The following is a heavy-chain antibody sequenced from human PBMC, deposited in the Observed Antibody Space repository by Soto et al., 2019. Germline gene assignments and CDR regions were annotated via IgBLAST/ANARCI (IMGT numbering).Heavy chain of an antibody. Sequence: QVQLVQSGGEVKKPGASVKVSCEASGYTFTSYGISWVRQAPGQGLEWMGWISASNGNTNNAQKFQGRVTMTADTSTRTAYMELRSLRSDDTAVYYCARAGTTTVATKYFQHWGQGTLVTVSS. V-gene: IGHV1-18*01. D-gene: IGHD4-17*01. CDR3: ARAGTTTVATKYFQH. J-gene: IGHJ1*01. CDR1: GYTFTSYG. CDR2: ISASNGNT.